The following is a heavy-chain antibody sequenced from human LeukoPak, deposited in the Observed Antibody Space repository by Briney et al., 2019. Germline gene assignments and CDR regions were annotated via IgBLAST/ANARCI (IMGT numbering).Heavy chain of an antibody. J-gene: IGHJ3*02. Sequence: ASVKVSCKASGYTFTSYGISWVRQAPGQGLEWMGWISAYNGNTNYAQKLQGRVTMTTDTSASTAYMELSSLRSEDTAVYYCARDDYGDYGVAFDIWGQGTMVTVSS. CDR1: GYTFTSYG. CDR3: ARDDYGDYGVAFDI. V-gene: IGHV1-18*01. D-gene: IGHD4-17*01. CDR2: ISAYNGNT.